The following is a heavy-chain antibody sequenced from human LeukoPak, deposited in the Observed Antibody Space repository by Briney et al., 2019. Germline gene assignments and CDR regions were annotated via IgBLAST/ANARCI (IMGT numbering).Heavy chain of an antibody. CDR1: GYTFTGYY. Sequence: ASVKVSCKASGYTFTGYYVHWVRQAPGQGLEWMGWINPNSGDTNYAQKFQGRVTMTRDTSISTAYMELSRLRFDDTAVYYCARVVGYSGYDSDFDYWGQGTLVTVSS. CDR2: INPNSGDT. CDR3: ARVVGYSGYDSDFDY. J-gene: IGHJ4*02. D-gene: IGHD5-12*01. V-gene: IGHV1-2*02.